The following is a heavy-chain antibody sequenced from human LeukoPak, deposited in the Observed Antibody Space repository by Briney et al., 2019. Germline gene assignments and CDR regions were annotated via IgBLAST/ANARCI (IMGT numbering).Heavy chain of an antibody. V-gene: IGHV1-69*13. CDR3: AREGGYNSDRDAFDI. J-gene: IGHJ3*02. CDR1: GGTFSSYA. Sequence: ASVKVSCKASGGTFSSYAISWVRQAPGQGLEWMGGIIPIFGTANYAQKFQGRVTITADESTSTAYMELSSLRSEDTAVYYCAREGGYNSDRDAFDIWGQGTMVTVSS. D-gene: IGHD5-24*01. CDR2: IIPIFGTA.